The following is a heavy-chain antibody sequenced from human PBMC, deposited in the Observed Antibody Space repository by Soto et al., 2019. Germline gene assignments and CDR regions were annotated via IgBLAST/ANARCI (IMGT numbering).Heavy chain of an antibody. D-gene: IGHD3-22*01. CDR3: GRDYYDSSGFVGFPDY. Sequence: PGGSLRLSCAATGFSFSTYAMHWVRQAPGKGLEWMALISNDGRHKYYADSVKGRFTISRDNSKNSLYLQVKSLRAEDTAVYYCGRDYYDSSGFVGFPDYWGQGTLVTVSS. V-gene: IGHV3-30*04. J-gene: IGHJ4*02. CDR2: ISNDGRHK. CDR1: GFSFSTYA.